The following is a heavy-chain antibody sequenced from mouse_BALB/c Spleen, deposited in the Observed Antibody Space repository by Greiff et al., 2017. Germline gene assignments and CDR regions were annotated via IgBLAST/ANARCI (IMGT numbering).Heavy chain of an antibody. D-gene: IGHD1-2*01. J-gene: IGHJ3*01. Sequence: EVQLQQSGAELVRSGASVKLSCTASGFNIKDYYMHWVKQRPEQGLEWIGWIDPENGDTEYAPKFQGKATMTADTSSNTAYLQLSSLTSEDTAVYYGNALIHYYGGPIAYWGQGTLVTVSA. CDR1: GFNIKDYY. CDR3: NALIHYYGGPIAY. CDR2: IDPENGDT. V-gene: IGHV14-4*02.